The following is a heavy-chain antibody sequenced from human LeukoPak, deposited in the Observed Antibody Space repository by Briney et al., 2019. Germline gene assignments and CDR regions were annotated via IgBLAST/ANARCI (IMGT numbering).Heavy chain of an antibody. V-gene: IGHV3-23*01. Sequence: PGGSLRLSCAASGFTFSSYAMSWVRQAPGKGLEWVSAISGSGGSTYYGDSVKGRFTISRDNSKNTLYLQMNSLRAEDTAVYYCAKASLKQWLPPGPGYWGQGTLVTVSS. CDR1: GFTFSSYA. CDR2: ISGSGGST. D-gene: IGHD6-19*01. CDR3: AKASLKQWLPPGPGY. J-gene: IGHJ4*02.